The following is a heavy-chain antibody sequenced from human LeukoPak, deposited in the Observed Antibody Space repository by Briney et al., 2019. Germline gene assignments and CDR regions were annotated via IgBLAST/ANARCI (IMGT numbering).Heavy chain of an antibody. D-gene: IGHD3-22*01. CDR1: GFTVSSNY. CDR2: IYSGGST. Sequence: GGSLRLPCAASGFTVSSNYMSWVRQAPGKGLEWVSVIYSGGSTYYADSVKGRFTISRDNSKNTLYLQMNSLRAEDTAVYYCASSGGDSSGYYYFQHWGQGTLVTVSS. V-gene: IGHV3-53*01. J-gene: IGHJ1*01. CDR3: ASSGGDSSGYYYFQH.